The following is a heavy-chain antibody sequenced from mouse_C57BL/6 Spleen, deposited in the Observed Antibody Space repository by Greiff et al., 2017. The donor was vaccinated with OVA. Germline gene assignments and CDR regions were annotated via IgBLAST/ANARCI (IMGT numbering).Heavy chain of an antibody. CDR2: IHPNSGST. CDR3: ALYDYDEGY. D-gene: IGHD2-4*01. Sequence: QVQLQQPGAELVKPGASVKLSCKASGYTFTSYWMHWVKQRPGQGLEWIGMIHPNSGSTNYNEKFKSKATLTVDKSSSTAYMQLSSLTSEDSAVYYCALYDYDEGYWGQGTTLTVSS. J-gene: IGHJ2*01. V-gene: IGHV1-64*01. CDR1: GYTFTSYW.